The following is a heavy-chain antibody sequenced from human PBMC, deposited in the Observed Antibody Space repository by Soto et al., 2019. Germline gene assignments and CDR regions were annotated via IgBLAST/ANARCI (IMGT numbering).Heavy chain of an antibody. Sequence: QVQLQESGPGLVKPSGTLSLTCAVSGGSISSSNWWSWVRQPPGKGLEWIGVIYHSGSTNYNPSLKSRVTISVDKSKNQFSLKRSSVTAADRAVYYCARASLRSYYYDSSGWGQGTLVTVSS. CDR1: GGSISSSNW. D-gene: IGHD3-22*01. CDR2: IYHSGST. V-gene: IGHV4-4*02. CDR3: ARASLRSYYYDSSG. J-gene: IGHJ4*02.